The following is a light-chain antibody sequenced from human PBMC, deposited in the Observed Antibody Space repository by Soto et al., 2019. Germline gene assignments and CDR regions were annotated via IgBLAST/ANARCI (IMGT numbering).Light chain of an antibody. Sequence: NFMLTQPHSVSESPGKTVTISCTRSSGSIASNYVQWYQQRPGSAPTTVIYEDNQRPSGVPDRFSGSIDSSSNSATLTISGLKTEDEADYCWQSYDSSNHVVFGGGTKVTVL. CDR3: QSYDSSNHVV. V-gene: IGLV6-57*04. CDR1: SGSIASNY. J-gene: IGLJ2*01. CDR2: EDN.